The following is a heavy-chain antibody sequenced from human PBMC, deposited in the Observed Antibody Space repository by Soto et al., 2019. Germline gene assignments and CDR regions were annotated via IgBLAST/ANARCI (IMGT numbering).Heavy chain of an antibody. CDR2: ISGSGYI. D-gene: IGHD2-15*01. CDR3: ARDCSGGSCYPGMDV. CDR1: GFPFWTYS. V-gene: IGHV3-21*02. J-gene: IGHJ6*02. Sequence: EVKLLESGGGLVQPGGSMRLSCEASGFPFWTYSMSWVRQAPRKGLEWVSGISGSGYIFSTDSVRGRFTISRDNAKNSVYLQINSLRAEDTAVYFCARDCSGGSCYPGMDVWGQGTTVTVSS.